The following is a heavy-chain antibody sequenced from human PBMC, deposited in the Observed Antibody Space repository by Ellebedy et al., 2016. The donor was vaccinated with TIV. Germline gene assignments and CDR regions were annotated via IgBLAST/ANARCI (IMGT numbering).Heavy chain of an antibody. CDR1: GYTFTSYA. Sequence: ASVKVSCXASGYTFTSYAMHWVRQAPGQRLEWMGWINAGNGNTKYSQKFQGRVTITRDTSASTAYMELSSLRSEDTAVYYCARENLWFGELLFDPWGQGTLVTVSS. J-gene: IGHJ5*02. V-gene: IGHV1-3*01. CDR3: ARENLWFGELLFDP. D-gene: IGHD3-10*01. CDR2: INAGNGNT.